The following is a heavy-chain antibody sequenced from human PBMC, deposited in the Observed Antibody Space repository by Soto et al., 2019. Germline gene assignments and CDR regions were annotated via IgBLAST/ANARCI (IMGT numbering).Heavy chain of an antibody. J-gene: IGHJ3*02. V-gene: IGHV3-15*07. CDR1: GFTFTNAW. CDR2: IKSKVDGGTT. D-gene: IGHD2-15*01. Sequence: EVQLVESGGGLVKPGESLRLSCAASGFTFTNAWMNWVRQAPGKGLEWVGRIKSKVDGGTTDYAAPVKGRFTISRDDSKNTLYMQMNSLKMEDTAVYYCTTDIGGSRRKDAFNIWGQGTMVTVSS. CDR3: TTDIGGSRRKDAFNI.